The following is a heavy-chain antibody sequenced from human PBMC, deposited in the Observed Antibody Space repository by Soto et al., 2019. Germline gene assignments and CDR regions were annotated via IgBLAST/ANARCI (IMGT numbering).Heavy chain of an antibody. V-gene: IGHV3-33*01. CDR2: IWYDGSNK. CDR3: ARAYRRDGYFDY. D-gene: IGHD2-2*01. CDR1: GFTFSSYG. Sequence: QVQLVESGGGVVQPGRSLRLSCAASGFTFSSYGMHWVRQAPGKGLEWVAVIWYDGSNKYYADSVKGRFTISRDNSKNTLYLRMNSLRSEETAVYYCARAYRRDGYFDYWGQGTLVTVSS. J-gene: IGHJ4*02.